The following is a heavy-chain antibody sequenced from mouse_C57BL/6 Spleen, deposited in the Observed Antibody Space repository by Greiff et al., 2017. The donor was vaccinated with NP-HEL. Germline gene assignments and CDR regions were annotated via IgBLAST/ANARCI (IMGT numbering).Heavy chain of an antibody. D-gene: IGHD1-1*01. V-gene: IGHV1-19*01. Sequence: VQLQQSGPVLVKPGASVKMSCKASGYTFTDYYMNWVKQSHGKSLEWIGVINPYNGGTSYNQKFKGKATLTVDKSSSTAYMELNSLTSEDSAVYCCASGSSAFAYWGQGTLVTVSA. CDR3: ASGSSAFAY. CDR1: GYTFTDYY. J-gene: IGHJ3*01. CDR2: INPYNGGT.